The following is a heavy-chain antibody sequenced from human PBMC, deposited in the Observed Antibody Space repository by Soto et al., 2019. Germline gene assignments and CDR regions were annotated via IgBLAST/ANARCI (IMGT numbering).Heavy chain of an antibody. Sequence: QLQLQESGPGLVKPSETLSLTCTVSGGSIGSSSYYWGGIRQPPWKGLEGIGSIYYRGSTNYNPPLKSLVTISVDTSNNQFSLKPSSVPAADPAVYYSVRHQGWFEPRGQGTLVNVSS. CDR2: IYYRGST. CDR1: GGSIGSSSYY. CDR3: VRHQGWFEP. V-gene: IGHV4-39*01. J-gene: IGHJ5*02.